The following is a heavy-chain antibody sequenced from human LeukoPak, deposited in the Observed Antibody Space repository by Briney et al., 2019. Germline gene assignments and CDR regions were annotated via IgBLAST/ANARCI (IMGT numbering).Heavy chain of an antibody. V-gene: IGHV3-30*02. CDR1: GFTFSSYG. CDR3: AKNKGASLYYYYYMDV. J-gene: IGHJ6*03. CDR2: IHYDGSNK. D-gene: IGHD4/OR15-4a*01. Sequence: GGSLRLSCAASGFTFSSYGMHWVRQAPGKGLEWVAFIHYDGSNKYYADSVKGRFTISRDNSKNTLYLQMNSLRAEDTAVYYCAKNKGASLYYYYYMDVWGKGTTVTVSS.